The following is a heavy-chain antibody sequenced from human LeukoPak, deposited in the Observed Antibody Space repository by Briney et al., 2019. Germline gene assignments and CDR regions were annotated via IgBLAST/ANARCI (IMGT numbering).Heavy chain of an antibody. CDR2: IYPDDSNT. J-gene: IGHJ4*02. CDR3: ARLATGGDYVEY. V-gene: IGHV5-51*01. Sequence: GESLRISCQGSGYNFPIYWIGWVRQMPGQGLEWMGIIYPDDSNTIYGPSFQGQVTISADKSINTAYLEWSSLKASDTAMYYCARLATGGDYVEYWGQGTLVTVSS. D-gene: IGHD1-14*01. CDR1: GYNFPIYW.